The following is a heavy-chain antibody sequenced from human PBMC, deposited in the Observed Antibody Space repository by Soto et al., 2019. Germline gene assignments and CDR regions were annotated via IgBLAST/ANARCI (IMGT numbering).Heavy chain of an antibody. V-gene: IGHV3-23*01. CDR1: GFSVSSNY. D-gene: IGHD3-10*01. CDR2: ISGSGGST. J-gene: IGHJ4*02. CDR3: AKDGMTMVRGVIAGDDY. Sequence: GGSLRLSCAASGFSVSSNYMTWVRQAPGKGLEWVSAISGSGGSTYYADSVKGRFTISRDNSKNTLYLQMNSLRAEDTAVYYCAKDGMTMVRGVIAGDDYWGQGTLVTVYS.